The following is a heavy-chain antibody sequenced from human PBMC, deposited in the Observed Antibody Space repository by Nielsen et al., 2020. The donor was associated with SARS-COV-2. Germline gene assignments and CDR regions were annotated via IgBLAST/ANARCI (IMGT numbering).Heavy chain of an antibody. V-gene: IGHV5-10-1*01. D-gene: IGHD6-13*01. CDR2: IDPSDSYT. Sequence: GESLKISCKGSGYSFTSYWISWVRQMPGKGLEWMGRIDPSDSYTNYSPSFQGHVTISADKSISTAYLQWSSLKASDTAMYYCARLREDSSSLTTHYYYYYMDVWGKGTTVTVSS. CDR1: GYSFTSYW. J-gene: IGHJ6*03. CDR3: ARLREDSSSLTTHYYYYYMDV.